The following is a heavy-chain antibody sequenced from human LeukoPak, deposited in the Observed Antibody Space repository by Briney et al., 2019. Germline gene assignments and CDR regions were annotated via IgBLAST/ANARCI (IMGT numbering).Heavy chain of an antibody. CDR1: GYSISSGYY. D-gene: IGHD3-3*01. Sequence: SETLSLTCTVSGYSISSGYYWGWIRQPPGKGLEWVGSIYHSGTTYCNPSLKSRVTISVDTSKNQFSLKLSSVTAADTAVYYCSRGRYYDFWSGYSFNWFDPWGQGTLVTVSS. CDR2: IYHSGTT. CDR3: SRGRYYDFWSGYSFNWFDP. J-gene: IGHJ5*02. V-gene: IGHV4-38-2*02.